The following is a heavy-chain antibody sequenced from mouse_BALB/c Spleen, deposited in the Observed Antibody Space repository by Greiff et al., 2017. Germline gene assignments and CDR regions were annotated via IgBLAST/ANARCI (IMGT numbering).Heavy chain of an antibody. CDR3: ASSGYGNPYAMDY. CDR2: IDPANGNT. D-gene: IGHD2-10*02. J-gene: IGHJ4*01. CDR1: GFNIKDTY. V-gene: IGHV14-3*02. Sequence: VQLQQSGAELVKPGASVKLSCTASGFNIKDTYMHWVKQRPEQGLEWIGRIDPANGNTKYDPKFQGKATITADTSSNTAYLQLSSLTSEDTAVYYCASSGYGNPYAMDYWCQGTSVTVSS.